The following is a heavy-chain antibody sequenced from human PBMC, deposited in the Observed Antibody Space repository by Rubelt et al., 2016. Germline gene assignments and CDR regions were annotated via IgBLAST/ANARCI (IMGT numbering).Heavy chain of an antibody. J-gene: IGHJ4*02. CDR2: ISAYNGNT. CDR3: ATTGRSWD. Sequence: QVQLVQSGAEVKKPGASVKVSCKVSGYTLTELSMHWVRQAPGKGLEWMGWISAYNGNTNYAQKFQGRVAMTEDTSTDTAYMELSRLRAEDTAVYYCATTGRSWDWGQGTLVTVSS. V-gene: IGHV1-24*01. CDR1: GYTLTELS. D-gene: IGHD6-13*01.